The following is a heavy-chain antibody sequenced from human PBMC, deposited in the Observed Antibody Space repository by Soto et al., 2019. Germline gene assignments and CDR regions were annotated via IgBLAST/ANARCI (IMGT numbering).Heavy chain of an antibody. CDR3: VRSGTSSGRFPDY. CDR1: GYTFTSYW. J-gene: IGHJ4*02. V-gene: IGHV5-51*01. Sequence: GESLKISCKGSGYTFTSYWIGWVRQMPGEGLEWMGVIYPSDSDIRYSPSFQGKVTISADKSITTAYLQWSSLKAADNAMYYCVRSGTSSGRFPDYWGPGTLLTVSS. CDR2: IYPSDSDI. D-gene: IGHD2-2*01.